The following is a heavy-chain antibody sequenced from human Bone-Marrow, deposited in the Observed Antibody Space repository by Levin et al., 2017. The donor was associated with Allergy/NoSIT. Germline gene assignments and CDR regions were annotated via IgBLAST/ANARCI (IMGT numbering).Heavy chain of an antibody. CDR1: GFTFNYYT. J-gene: IGHJ4*02. CDR2: ISGSGSTT. CDR3: AKGRSWFDDFDY. D-gene: IGHD3-10*01. Sequence: ASVKVSCSASGFTFNYYTLSWIRQPPGKGLEWVSAISGSGSTTYYADSVKGRFTISRDNSNNTMFLQMNSLRAEDTALYYCAKGRSWFDDFDYWGQGTVLTVSS. V-gene: IGHV3-23*01.